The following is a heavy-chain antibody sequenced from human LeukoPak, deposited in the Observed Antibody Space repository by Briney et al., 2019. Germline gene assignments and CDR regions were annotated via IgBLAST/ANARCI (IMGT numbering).Heavy chain of an antibody. D-gene: IGHD6-13*01. Sequence: SETLSLTCTVSGGSISSYYWSWLRQPPGKALEWIGYIYYSGSTNYNPSLKSRVTISVDTPKNQFSLNLSSVTAADTAVYYCARGLYSSSWYGYWGQGTLVTVSS. V-gene: IGHV4-59*01. CDR1: GGSISSYY. J-gene: IGHJ4*02. CDR2: IYYSGST. CDR3: ARGLYSSSWYGY.